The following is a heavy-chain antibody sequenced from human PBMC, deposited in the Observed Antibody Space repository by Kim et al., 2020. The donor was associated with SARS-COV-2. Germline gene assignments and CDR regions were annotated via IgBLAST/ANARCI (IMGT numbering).Heavy chain of an antibody. D-gene: IGHD3-10*01. CDR2: ISGSGGST. CDR3: AKVGYYYGSGSYYKDY. CDR1: GFTFSSYA. Sequence: GGSLRLSCAASGFTFSSYAMSWVRQAPGKGLEWVSAISGSGGSTYYADSVKGRFTISRDNSKNTLYLQMNSLRAEDTAVYYCAKVGYYYGSGSYYKDYWGQGTLVTVSS. J-gene: IGHJ4*02. V-gene: IGHV3-23*01.